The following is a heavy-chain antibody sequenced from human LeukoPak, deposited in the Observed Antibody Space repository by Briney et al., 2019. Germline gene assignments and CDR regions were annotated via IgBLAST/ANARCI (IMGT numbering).Heavy chain of an antibody. CDR1: GGSFSGYY. D-gene: IGHD3-10*01. Sequence: PSETLSLTCAVYGGSFSGYYWSWIRQPPGKGLEWIGEINHSGSTNYNPSLKSRVTISVDTSKNQFSLKLSSVTAADTAVYYCARRQITMVRGVIITHAFDIWGQGTMVTVPS. J-gene: IGHJ3*02. CDR3: ARRQITMVRGVIITHAFDI. CDR2: INHSGST. V-gene: IGHV4-34*01.